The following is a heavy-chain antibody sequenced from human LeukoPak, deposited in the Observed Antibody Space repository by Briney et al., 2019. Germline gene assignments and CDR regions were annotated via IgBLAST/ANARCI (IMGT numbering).Heavy chain of an antibody. J-gene: IGHJ6*02. CDR2: MNPNSGNT. Sequence: GASVKVSCKTSGYTFTSYDINWVRQATGQGLEWMGWMNPNSGNTGYAQKFQGRVTITADKSTSTAYMELSSLRSEDTAVYYCASWSNYYYDSSGYYYLSGMDVWGQGTTVTVSS. V-gene: IGHV1-8*03. CDR1: GYTFTSYD. D-gene: IGHD3-22*01. CDR3: ASWSNYYYDSSGYYYLSGMDV.